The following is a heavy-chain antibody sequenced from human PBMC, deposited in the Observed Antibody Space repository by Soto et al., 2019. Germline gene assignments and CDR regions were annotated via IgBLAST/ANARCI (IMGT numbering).Heavy chain of an antibody. CDR2: INSDGSST. D-gene: IGHD6-6*01. Sequence: GGSLRLSCAASGFTFSSYWMHWVRQAPGKGLVWVSRINSDGSSTSYADSVKGRFTISRDNAKNTLYLQMNSLRAEDTAVYYCARTGLHSSSSRPGNYYYYGMDVWGQGTTVTVSS. V-gene: IGHV3-74*01. J-gene: IGHJ6*02. CDR3: ARTGLHSSSSRPGNYYYYGMDV. CDR1: GFTFSSYW.